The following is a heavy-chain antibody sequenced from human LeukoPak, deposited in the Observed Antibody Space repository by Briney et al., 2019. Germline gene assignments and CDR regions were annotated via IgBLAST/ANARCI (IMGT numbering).Heavy chain of an antibody. CDR2: IFFDGSDK. CDR3: AKDLNRGLPDY. J-gene: IGHJ4*02. Sequence: GRSLRLSCVASGFTFSPYYMHWVRQTPGKGLEWVAVIFFDGSDKFYADSVKGRFTISRDNSKNTLYLQMSSLRAEDTAVYYCAKDLNRGLPDYWGQGTLVTVSS. CDR1: GFTFSPYY. V-gene: IGHV3-30*18. D-gene: IGHD2-21*01.